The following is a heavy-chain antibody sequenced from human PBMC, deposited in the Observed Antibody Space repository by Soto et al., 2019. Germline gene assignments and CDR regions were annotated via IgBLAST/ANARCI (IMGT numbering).Heavy chain of an antibody. CDR2: IYYSGST. Sequence: PSETLSLTCLVSGQNIKRNYWWAWVRQSPGEGLEWIGSIYYSGSTYYNPSLKSRVTISVDTSKNQFSLKLSSVTAADTAVYYCARDSEYQLLGLNDYYGMDVWGQGTTVT. CDR1: GQNIKRNYW. D-gene: IGHD2-2*01. CDR3: ARDSEYQLLGLNDYYGMDV. V-gene: IGHV4-38-2*02. J-gene: IGHJ6*02.